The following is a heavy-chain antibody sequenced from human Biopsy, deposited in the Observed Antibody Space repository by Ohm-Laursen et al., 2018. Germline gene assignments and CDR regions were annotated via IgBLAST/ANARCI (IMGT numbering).Heavy chain of an antibody. V-gene: IGHV4-39*01. CDR1: GGSISSSTTYY. CDR3: ARHPTGFWFDP. Sequence: SDTLSLTCTVSGGSISSSTTYYWAWLRQPPGKGLEWIGSIYNTETTFYNPSLKSRVTISFDTPTNQFSLKVSSVTAADTALYFCARHPTGFWFDPWGHGTLVTVSS. CDR2: IYNTETT. J-gene: IGHJ5*02.